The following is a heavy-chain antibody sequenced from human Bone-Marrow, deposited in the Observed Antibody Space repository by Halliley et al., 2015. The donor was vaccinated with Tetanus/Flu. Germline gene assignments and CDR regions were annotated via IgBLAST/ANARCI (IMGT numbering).Heavy chain of an antibody. CDR3: ARGWLRGYFDY. CDR2: TYYNSKWYN. Sequence: GWLGRTYYNSKWYNDYAASVKSRITISPDTSKNQFSLQLNSVSPEDTAVYYCARGWLRGYFDYWGQGTLVTVSS. V-gene: IGHV6-1*01. D-gene: IGHD5-12*01. J-gene: IGHJ4*02.